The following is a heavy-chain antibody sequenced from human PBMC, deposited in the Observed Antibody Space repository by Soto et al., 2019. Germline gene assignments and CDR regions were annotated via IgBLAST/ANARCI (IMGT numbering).Heavy chain of an antibody. J-gene: IGHJ3*02. CDR1: GGSISSGDYY. Sequence: SETLSLTCTVSGGSISSGDYYWSWIRQPPGKGLEWIGYIYYSGSTYYNPSLKSRVTISVDTSKNQFSLKLSSVTAADTAVYYCDRGGLVVAVPGAFDIWGQGTMVTV. V-gene: IGHV4-30-4*01. D-gene: IGHD2-15*01. CDR2: IYYSGST. CDR3: DRGGLVVAVPGAFDI.